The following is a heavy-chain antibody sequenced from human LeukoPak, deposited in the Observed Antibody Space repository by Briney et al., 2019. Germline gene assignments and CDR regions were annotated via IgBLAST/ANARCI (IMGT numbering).Heavy chain of an antibody. Sequence: GGSLRLSCAAAGLHFESSTLHWVRQAPGKSLEWVSVINIEGTKAHYRDSVKGRFTISRDNSKNTLYLQMNSLRAEDTAVYYCAKEPSLNYDFWSGSDYFDYWGQGTLVTVSS. J-gene: IGHJ4*02. CDR3: AKEPSLNYDFWSGSDYFDY. D-gene: IGHD3-3*01. CDR1: GLHFESST. V-gene: IGHV3-23*03. CDR2: INIEGTKA.